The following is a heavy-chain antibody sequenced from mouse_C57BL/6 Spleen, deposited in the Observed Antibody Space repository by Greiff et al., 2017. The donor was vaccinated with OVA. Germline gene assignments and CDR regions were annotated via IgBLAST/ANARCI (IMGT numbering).Heavy chain of an antibody. D-gene: IGHD1-1*01. V-gene: IGHV1-55*01. J-gene: IGHJ4*01. Sequence: VQLLQPGAELVKPGASVKLSCTASGFTFTSYWITWVQQRPGQGLEWIGDIYPGSGSTYYTEKFKGKATLTVDTSSNTAYMQLSSLTSEDSAVYYSARSIYGSSYLDDMDYWGQGTSVTVSS. CDR1: GFTFTSYW. CDR2: IYPGSGST. CDR3: ARSIYGSSYLDDMDY.